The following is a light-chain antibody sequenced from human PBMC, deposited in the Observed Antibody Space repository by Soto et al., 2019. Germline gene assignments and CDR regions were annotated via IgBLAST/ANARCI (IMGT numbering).Light chain of an antibody. Sequence: DTQMTQSPSSLSASLGDRVTITCRASQTIFNYLHWYQHEPGKAPKLLISAASTLQSGVPSRFSGSGSGTDFTLTISSLHPEDFGTYYCQQSYTALAFGPGTK. CDR1: QTIFNY. CDR2: AAS. V-gene: IGKV1-39*01. J-gene: IGKJ3*01. CDR3: QQSYTALA.